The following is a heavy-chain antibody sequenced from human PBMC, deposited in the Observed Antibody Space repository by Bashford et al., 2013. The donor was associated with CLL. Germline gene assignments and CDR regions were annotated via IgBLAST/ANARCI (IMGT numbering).Heavy chain of an antibody. D-gene: IGHD6-6*01. Sequence: GGSLRLSCAASGFTFSSYGMHWVRQAPGKGLEWVAFIRYDGSNKYYADSVKGRFTISRDNSKNTLYLQMNSLRAEDTAVYYCAKRPSALGIAARQTYFDYWGQGNPGHRLL. CDR3: AKRPSALGIAARQTYFDY. J-gene: IGHJ4*02. CDR1: GFTFSSYG. CDR2: IRYDGSNK. V-gene: IGHV3-30*02.